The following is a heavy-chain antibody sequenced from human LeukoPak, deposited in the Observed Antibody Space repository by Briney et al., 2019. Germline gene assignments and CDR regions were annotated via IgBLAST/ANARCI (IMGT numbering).Heavy chain of an antibody. J-gene: IGHJ5*02. CDR2: INPNSGGT. V-gene: IGHV1-2*02. CDR1: GYTFTGYY. D-gene: IGHD3-3*01. CDR3: ARGLVGVGTIFGVVRFDP. Sequence: GASVKVSCKASGYTFTGYYMHWVRQAPGQGLEWMGWINPNSGGTNYAQKFQGRVTMTRDTSISTAYMELSRLRSDDTAVYYCARGLVGVGTIFGVVRFDPWGQGTLVTVSS.